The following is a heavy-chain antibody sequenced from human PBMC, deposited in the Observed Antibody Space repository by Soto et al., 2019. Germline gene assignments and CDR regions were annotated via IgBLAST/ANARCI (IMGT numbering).Heavy chain of an antibody. CDR3: ARVASDGTHSYYFDY. CDR1: GFTFSSYW. Sequence: GGSLRLSCAASGFTFSSYWMSWVRQAPGKGLEWVANIKQDGSEKYYVDSVKGRFTISRDNAKNSLYLQMNSLRAEDTAVYYCARVASDGTHSYYFDYWGQGTLVTVSS. CDR2: IKQDGSEK. V-gene: IGHV3-7*05. J-gene: IGHJ4*02. D-gene: IGHD1-26*01.